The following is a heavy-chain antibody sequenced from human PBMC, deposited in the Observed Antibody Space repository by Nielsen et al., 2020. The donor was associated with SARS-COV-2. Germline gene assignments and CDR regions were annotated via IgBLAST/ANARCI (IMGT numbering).Heavy chain of an antibody. CDR2: TYYRSKWYN. V-gene: IGHV6-1*01. CDR3: ARDPSYPSILRFPYYFDY. J-gene: IGHJ4*02. Sequence: WIRQSPSRGLEWLGRTYYRSKWYNDYAVSVKSRITINPDTSKNQFSLQLNSVTPEDTAVYYCARDPSYPSILRFPYYFDYWGQGTLVTVSS. D-gene: IGHD3-3*01.